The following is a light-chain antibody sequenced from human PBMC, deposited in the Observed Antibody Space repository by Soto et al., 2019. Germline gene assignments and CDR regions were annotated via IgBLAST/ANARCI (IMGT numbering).Light chain of an antibody. J-gene: IGKJ2*01. CDR3: QQYHSLPYT. V-gene: IGKV1-33*01. Sequence: DIPMTQSPPSLSASVGDRVTITCQASQDISIYINWFQQKKGKAPKLLIYDAFNLETGVSSRFSGSGSGTDFTFTISSLQPEDIATYYWQQYHSLPYTFGQGTKLEIK. CDR2: DAF. CDR1: QDISIY.